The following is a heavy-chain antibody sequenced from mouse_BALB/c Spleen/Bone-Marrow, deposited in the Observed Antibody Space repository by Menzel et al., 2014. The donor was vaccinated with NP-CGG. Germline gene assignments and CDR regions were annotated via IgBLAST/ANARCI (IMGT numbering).Heavy chain of an antibody. CDR2: IDPANGNT. CDR3: AFIYCGYAMDY. Sequence: VQLQQSGAELVKPGASVKLSCTASGFNIKDTYMHWVKQRPEQGLEWIGRIDPANGNTKYDPKFQGKATITADTSSNTAYLQLSSLTSEDTAVYYCAFIYCGYAMDYWGQGTSVTVSS. J-gene: IGHJ4*01. CDR1: GFNIKDTY. V-gene: IGHV14-3*02. D-gene: IGHD2-1*01.